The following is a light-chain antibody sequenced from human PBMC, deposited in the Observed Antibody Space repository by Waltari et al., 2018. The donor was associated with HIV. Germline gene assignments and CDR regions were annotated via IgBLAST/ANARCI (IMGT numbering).Light chain of an antibody. CDR1: TGPFSSGPY. J-gene: IGLJ2*01. CDR3: MLFFRSSYL. V-gene: IGLV7-43*01. Sequence: QTVVPQEPSLTVAPGGPITLTFSSLTGPFSSGPYPNWFQQKPGQPPRPLFYSSNRRHSATPARFSASLVGDRAALTLSNVWPDDQAVYFCMLFFRSSYLFGGGTKVTVL. CDR2: SSN.